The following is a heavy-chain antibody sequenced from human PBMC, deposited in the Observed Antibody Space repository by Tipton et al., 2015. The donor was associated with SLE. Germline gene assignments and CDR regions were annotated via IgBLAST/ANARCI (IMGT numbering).Heavy chain of an antibody. V-gene: IGHV5-51*03. CDR3: ARRAAYCGGDCYSFDY. CDR1: GYTFTTYW. D-gene: IGHD2-21*01. J-gene: IGHJ4*02. Sequence: VQLVQSGAEVKKPGESLKISCKGSGYTFTTYWIGWVRQMPGKGLEWMGIIYPGDSDTRYSPSFQGQVTISADKSISTAYLHWSSLKASDTAMYYCARRAAYCGGDCYSFDYWGQGTLVTVSS. CDR2: IYPGDSDT.